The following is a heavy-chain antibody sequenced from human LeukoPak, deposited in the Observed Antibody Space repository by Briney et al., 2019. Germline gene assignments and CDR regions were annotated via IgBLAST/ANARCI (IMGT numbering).Heavy chain of an antibody. V-gene: IGHV1-2*02. J-gene: IGHJ4*02. D-gene: IGHD6-13*01. CDR1: GYIFTDYY. CDR3: ASLAAAGTGRSY. Sequence: ASVKVSCKASGYIFTDYYIHWVRQAPGQGLEWMGWINPNSGGTNYAQKFQGRVTMTRDTSISTAYMELSRLRSDDTAVYYCASLAAAGTGRSYWGQGTLVTVSS. CDR2: INPNSGGT.